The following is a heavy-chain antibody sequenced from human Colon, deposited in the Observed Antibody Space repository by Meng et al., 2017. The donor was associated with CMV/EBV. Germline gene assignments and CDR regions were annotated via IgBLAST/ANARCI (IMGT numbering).Heavy chain of an antibody. CDR3: ARRWFHDAFDI. CDR1: GFTFSSYD. CDR2: IYSGGST. V-gene: IGHV3-53*01. Sequence: GESLKISCAACGFTFSSYDMHWVRQAPGKGLEWVSVIYSGGSTYYADSVKGRFTISRDNSKNTLYLQMNSLRAEDTAVYYCARRWFHDAFDIWGQGTMVTVSS. D-gene: IGHD2-15*01. J-gene: IGHJ3*02.